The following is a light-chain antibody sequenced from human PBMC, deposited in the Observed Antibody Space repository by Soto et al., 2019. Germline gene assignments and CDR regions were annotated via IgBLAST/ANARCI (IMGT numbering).Light chain of an antibody. CDR2: GAS. V-gene: IGKV3-15*01. J-gene: IGKJ1*01. CDR3: QQYNKWPQT. Sequence: IVMTQSPATLSVSPGERATLSCRASQSVSSNLAWYQRKPGQAPRLLIYGASTRATGIPARVSGSGSGTEFTLIISSLQPGDFAVYYCQQYNKWPQTFGQGTKVEIK. CDR1: QSVSSN.